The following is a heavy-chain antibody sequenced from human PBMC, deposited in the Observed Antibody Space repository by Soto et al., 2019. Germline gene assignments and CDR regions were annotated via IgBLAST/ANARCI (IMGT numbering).Heavy chain of an antibody. Sequence: GGSLRLSCAASGFTFSSYAMTWVRQAPGKGLEWVAVISYYGRNKYYAASVKGRFTISRDNSKNTLYLQMNSLRAEDTAVYYCARDYYRFNSGYRFSMDVWGQGTKVTVSS. V-gene: IGHV3-30*04. CDR3: ARDYYRFNSGYRFSMDV. CDR2: ISYYGRNK. CDR1: GFTFSSYA. J-gene: IGHJ6*02. D-gene: IGHD5-12*01.